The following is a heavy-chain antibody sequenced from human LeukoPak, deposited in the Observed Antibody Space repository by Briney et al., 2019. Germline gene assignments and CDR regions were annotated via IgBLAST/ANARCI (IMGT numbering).Heavy chain of an antibody. CDR3: ARFSGSFSD. Sequence: KPWETLSLTCTVSGGSISTYFWTWIRQPAGKGLEWIGRIYFNGNTIYNPSLKSRVSMSVDTSKNQFSLKLSSVTAADTAIYYCARFSGSFSDWGQGTLVTVSS. J-gene: IGHJ4*02. CDR2: IYFNGNT. V-gene: IGHV4-4*07. CDR1: GGSISTYF. D-gene: IGHD1-26*01.